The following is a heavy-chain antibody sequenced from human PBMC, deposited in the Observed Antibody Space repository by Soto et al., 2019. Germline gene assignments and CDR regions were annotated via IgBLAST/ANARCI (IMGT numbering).Heavy chain of an antibody. CDR2: INHSGST. CDR3: ARYEPATLTHWFDP. CDR1: GGSFSGYY. D-gene: IGHD2-2*01. Sequence: SETLSLTCAVYGGSFSGYYWSWIRQPPGKGLEWIGYINHSGSTNYNPSLESRVTMSVDTSKNQFSLKLTSVTTADTAVYCCARYEPATLTHWFDPWGPGTLVTVS. J-gene: IGHJ5*02. V-gene: IGHV4-34*10.